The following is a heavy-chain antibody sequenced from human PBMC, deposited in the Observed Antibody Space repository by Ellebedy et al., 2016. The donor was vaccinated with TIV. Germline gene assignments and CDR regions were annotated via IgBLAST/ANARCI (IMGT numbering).Heavy chain of an antibody. CDR3: AKTVAHEY. D-gene: IGHD4-23*01. Sequence: PGGSLRLSCAASGFTFSSYAMHWVRQAPGKGLEWVAVISYDGSNKYYADSVKGRFTISRDNSKNMLYLQMNSLTAEDTAVYSCAKTVAHEYWGRGTLVTVSS. CDR1: GFTFSSYA. J-gene: IGHJ4*02. V-gene: IGHV3-30-3*01. CDR2: ISYDGSNK.